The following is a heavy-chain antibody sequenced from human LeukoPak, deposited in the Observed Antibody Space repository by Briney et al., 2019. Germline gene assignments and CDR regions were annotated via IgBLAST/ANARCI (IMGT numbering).Heavy chain of an antibody. Sequence: QAGGSLRLSCAASGFAFSSCAMSWVRQTPGKGLKWVSTISSSGGSTYYADSVKGRFTISRDNSKNTLFLQMNNLRAEDTAVYYCAKSRGNWPEDAFDIWGQGTMVTVSS. CDR1: GFAFSSCA. D-gene: IGHD2/OR15-2a*01. J-gene: IGHJ3*02. CDR3: AKSRGNWPEDAFDI. CDR2: ISSSGGST. V-gene: IGHV3-23*01.